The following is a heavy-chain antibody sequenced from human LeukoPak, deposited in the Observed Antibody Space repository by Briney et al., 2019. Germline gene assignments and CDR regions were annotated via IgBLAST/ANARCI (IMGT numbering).Heavy chain of an antibody. Sequence: SETLSLTCTVCGGSISSSSYYWGWIRQPPGKGLEWIGSIYYSGSTYYNPSLKSRVTISVDTSKNQFSLKLSSVTATDTAVFYCARQYTGIDYWGQGTMVTVSS. CDR2: IYYSGST. CDR3: ARQYTGIDY. CDR1: GGSISSSSYY. D-gene: IGHD2-2*02. J-gene: IGHJ4*02. V-gene: IGHV4-39*01.